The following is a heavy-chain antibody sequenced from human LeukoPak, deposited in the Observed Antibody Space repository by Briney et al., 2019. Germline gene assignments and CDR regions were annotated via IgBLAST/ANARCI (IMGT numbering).Heavy chain of an antibody. D-gene: IGHD2-15*01. V-gene: IGHV3-23*01. CDR2: ISGSGSNT. CDR1: GFTFSNYA. CDR3: AKLGVGGAIDY. Sequence: GGSLRLSCAASGFTFSNYAISWVRQAPGKGLEWVSGISGSGSNTYYADSVKGRFTISRDNSKNTLYVQMNILRAEDTAVYYCAKLGVGGAIDYWGQGTLVTVPS. J-gene: IGHJ4*02.